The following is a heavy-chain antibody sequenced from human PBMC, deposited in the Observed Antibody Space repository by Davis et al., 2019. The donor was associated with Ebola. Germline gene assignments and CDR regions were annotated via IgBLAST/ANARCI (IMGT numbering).Heavy chain of an antibody. J-gene: IGHJ3*02. V-gene: IGHV1-8*01. CDR1: GYTFTSYD. CDR2: MNPNSGNT. CDR3: ARRRDYDAFDI. Sequence: ASVKVSCKASGYTFTSYDINWVRQATGQGLEWMGWMNPNSGNTGYAQKLQGRVTMTTDTSTSTAYMELRSLRSDDTAVYYCARRRDYDAFDIWGQGTMVTVSS. D-gene: IGHD2-21*01.